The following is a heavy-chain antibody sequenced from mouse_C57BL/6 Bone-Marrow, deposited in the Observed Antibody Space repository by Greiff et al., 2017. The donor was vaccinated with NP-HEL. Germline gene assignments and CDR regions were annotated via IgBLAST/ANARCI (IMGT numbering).Heavy chain of an antibody. V-gene: IGHV5-16*01. CDR2: INYDGSST. J-gene: IGHJ4*01. CDR1: GFTFSAYY. D-gene: IGHD2-4*01. CDR3: AREGGLRRRTYAMDY. Sequence: EVLLVESEGGLVQPGSSMKLSCTTSGFTFSAYYMAWVRQVPEQGLDWVANINYDGSSTYYLESFKSRFIISADNASNILYLQMSSLKSEDTATYYCAREGGLRRRTYAMDYWGKGTSVTVSS.